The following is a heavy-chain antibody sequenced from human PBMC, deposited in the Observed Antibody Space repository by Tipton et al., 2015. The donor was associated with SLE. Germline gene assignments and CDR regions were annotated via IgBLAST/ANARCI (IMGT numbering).Heavy chain of an antibody. CDR2: FYTSGST. CDR3: ARAGYYYGSGSYQRYYYYYMDV. CDR1: GGSISSSNYY. V-gene: IGHV4-61*05. Sequence: TLSLTCTVSGGSISSSNYYWGWIRQPPGKGLEWIGFFYTSGSTNYNPSHKSRVTISEDTSKNQFPLKLSSVTAADTAVYYCARAGYYYGSGSYQRYYYYYMDVWGKGTTVTVSS. J-gene: IGHJ6*03. D-gene: IGHD3-10*01.